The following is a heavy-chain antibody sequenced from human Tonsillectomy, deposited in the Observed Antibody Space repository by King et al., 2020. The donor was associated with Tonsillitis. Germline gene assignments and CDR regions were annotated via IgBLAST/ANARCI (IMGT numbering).Heavy chain of an antibody. D-gene: IGHD3-22*01. V-gene: IGHV3-23*04. J-gene: IGHJ4*02. Sequence: VQLVESGGGLVQPGGSLRLSCAASGFTFSSYAMSWVRQAPGKGLEWVSVISGSGTSTYYADSVKGRFTISRDNSKNTLYLQMNSLRAEDTALYYCAKRYYYGSSGSDYFDYWGQGTLVTVSS. CDR3: AKRYYYGSSGSDYFDY. CDR2: ISGSGTST. CDR1: GFTFSSYA.